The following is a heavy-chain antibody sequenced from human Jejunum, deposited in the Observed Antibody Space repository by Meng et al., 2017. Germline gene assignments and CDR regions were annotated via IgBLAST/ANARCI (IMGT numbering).Heavy chain of an antibody. CDR1: GGSISRGFYY. CDR3: ARDRFSSGSSNWFDP. CDR2: ISYSGST. V-gene: IGHV4-31*03. J-gene: IGHJ5*02. Sequence: QVQLQESGPGLVKPPQTLSLTCTVAGGSISRGFYYWNWIRQHPGKGLEWIGYISYSGSTYYNPSLKSRVTISLDTSKNQFSLNLSSVTAADTAVYYCARDRFSSGSSNWFDPWGQGTLVTVSS. D-gene: IGHD3-10*01.